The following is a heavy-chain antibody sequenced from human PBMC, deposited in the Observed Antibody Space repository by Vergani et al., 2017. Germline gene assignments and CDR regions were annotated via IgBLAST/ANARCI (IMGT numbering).Heavy chain of an antibody. CDR3: ARALRITMVRGVDDYYYMDV. D-gene: IGHD3-10*01. J-gene: IGHJ6*03. V-gene: IGHV3-49*04. Sequence: EVHLVESGGGLVQPGRSLRLSCSGSGFTLGDYAMTWVRQAPGKGLEWVAFIWSKPYGGTTEYAASVKGRFTISRDNSKNTLYLQMNSLRAEDTAVYYCARALRITMVRGVDDYYYMDVWGKGTTVTVSS. CDR1: GFTLGDYA. CDR2: IWSKPYGGTT.